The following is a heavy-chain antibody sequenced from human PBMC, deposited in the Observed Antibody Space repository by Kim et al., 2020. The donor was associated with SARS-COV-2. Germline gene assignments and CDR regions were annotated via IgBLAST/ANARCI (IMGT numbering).Heavy chain of an antibody. V-gene: IGHV3-7*01. Sequence: DNYEVDSLKGRFTIPRDIAKNSLYLQMSSLRAEDTAVYYCARDTHYAFDIGGQGTMVTVSS. CDR2: DN. CDR3: ARDTHYAFDI. J-gene: IGHJ3*02.